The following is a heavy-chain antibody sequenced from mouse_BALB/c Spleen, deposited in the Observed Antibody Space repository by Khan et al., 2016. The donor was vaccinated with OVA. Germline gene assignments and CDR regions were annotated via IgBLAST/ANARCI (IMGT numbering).Heavy chain of an antibody. Sequence: QVQLKQSGAELAKPGASVKMSCKASGYTFTNYWMHWVKQRPGQGLEWIGYINPSTIYTEYNQKFKDKATLTADKSSSTAYMQLRSLTSEDSAVYYCARRRPPYYYAMDYWGQGTSVTVSS. CDR2: INPSTIYT. CDR1: GYTFTNYW. V-gene: IGHV1-7*01. J-gene: IGHJ4*01. CDR3: ARRRPPYYYAMDY.